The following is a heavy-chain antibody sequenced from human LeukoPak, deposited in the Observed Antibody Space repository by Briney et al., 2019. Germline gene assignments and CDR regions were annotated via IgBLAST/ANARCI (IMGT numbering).Heavy chain of an antibody. CDR3: AKDGDSSGHEFDY. D-gene: IGHD3-22*01. V-gene: IGHV3-30*02. CDR1: GFTFSSYG. Sequence: GGSLRLSCAASGFTFSSYGMHWVRQAPGKGLEWVAFIRYDGSNKYYADSVKGRFTISRDNSKNTPYLQMNSLGAEDTAVYYCAKDGDSSGHEFDYWGQGTLVTVSS. CDR2: IRYDGSNK. J-gene: IGHJ4*02.